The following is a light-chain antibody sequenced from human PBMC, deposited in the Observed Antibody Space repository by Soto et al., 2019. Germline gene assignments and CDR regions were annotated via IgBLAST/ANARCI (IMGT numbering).Light chain of an antibody. V-gene: IGKV3-15*01. CDR2: GAS. Sequence: IVMTQSPATLSVSPGERATLSCRASQSVSSNLAWYQQKPGQAPRLLIHGASTRATGIPARFSGSGSGTEFTLTISSLQSEDFAVYYCQQYNNWPLYTFGQGTKLEIK. J-gene: IGKJ2*01. CDR1: QSVSSN. CDR3: QQYNNWPLYT.